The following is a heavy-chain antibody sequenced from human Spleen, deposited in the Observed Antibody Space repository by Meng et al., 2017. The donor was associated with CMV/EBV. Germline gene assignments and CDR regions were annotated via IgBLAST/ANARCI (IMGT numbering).Heavy chain of an antibody. V-gene: IGHV4-31*03. CDR1: GGSISSGGYY. CDR3: ARDEYCTSTSCPLYYFDY. Sequence: LRLSCTVSGGSISSGGYYWSWIRQHPGKGLEWIGYIYYSGSTYYNPSLKSRVTISVDTSKNQFSLKLSSVTAADTAVYYCARDEYCTSTSCPLYYFDYWGQGMLVTVSS. J-gene: IGHJ4*02. CDR2: IYYSGST. D-gene: IGHD2-2*01.